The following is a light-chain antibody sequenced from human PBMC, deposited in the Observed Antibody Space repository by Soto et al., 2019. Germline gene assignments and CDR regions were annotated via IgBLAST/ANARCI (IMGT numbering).Light chain of an antibody. V-gene: IGLV2-8*01. Sequence: QSALTQPPSASGSPGQSVTISCTGTNSDVGGYDYVSWYQQHPGKAPKLMIYGVAKRPSGVPDRFSGSKSGNTASLTVSGLQAEDEADYYCSSHADSYNWVFGGGTKLTVL. J-gene: IGLJ3*02. CDR1: NSDVGGYDY. CDR3: SSHADSYNWV. CDR2: GVA.